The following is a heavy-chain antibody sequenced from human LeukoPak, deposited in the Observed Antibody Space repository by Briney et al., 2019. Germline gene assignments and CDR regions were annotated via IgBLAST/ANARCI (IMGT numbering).Heavy chain of an antibody. D-gene: IGHD6-19*01. V-gene: IGHV3-74*01. Sequence: GGSLRLSCAASGFTFSSCWMHWVRQTPGKGLVWVSRINNDGSGTSYADSVKDRFTISRDNAKNILFLQMNSVRAEDTAVYFCERGGGCSGSPTGSGTDVWGQGTPVTVSS. CDR2: INNDGSGT. J-gene: IGHJ6*02. CDR3: ERGGGCSGSPTGSGTDV. CDR1: GFTFSSCW.